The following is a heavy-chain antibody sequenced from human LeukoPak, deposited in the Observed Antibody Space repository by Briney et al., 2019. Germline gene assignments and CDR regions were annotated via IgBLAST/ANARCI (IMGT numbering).Heavy chain of an antibody. CDR3: ARSMLLLQYYFDY. CDR2: IKQDGSEK. D-gene: IGHD3-22*01. J-gene: IGHJ4*02. CDR1: GFTFSSYW. Sequence: PGGSLRLSCTASGFTFSSYWMNWVRQAPGKGLEWVANIKQDGSEKYYVDSVKGRFTKSRDNAKNSLYLQMNNLRAEDTAVYYCARSMLLLQYYFDYWGQGTLVTVSS. V-gene: IGHV3-7*01.